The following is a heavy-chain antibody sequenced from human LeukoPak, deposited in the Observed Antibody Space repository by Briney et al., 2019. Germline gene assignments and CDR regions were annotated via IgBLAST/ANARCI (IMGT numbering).Heavy chain of an antibody. CDR3: ARNLGQQLVNNWFDP. D-gene: IGHD6-13*01. Sequence: SETLSLTCTVSGGSISSSSYYWGWIRQPPGKGLEWIGSIYYSESTYYNPSLKSRVTISVDTSKNQFSLKLSSVTAADTAVYYCARNLGQQLVNNWFDPWGQGTLVTVSS. J-gene: IGHJ5*02. CDR2: IYYSEST. CDR1: GGSISSSSYY. V-gene: IGHV4-39*01.